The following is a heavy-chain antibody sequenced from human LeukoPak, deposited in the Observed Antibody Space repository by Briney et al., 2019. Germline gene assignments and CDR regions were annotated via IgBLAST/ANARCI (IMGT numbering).Heavy chain of an antibody. D-gene: IGHD3-10*01. CDR1: GDTIRSGTYY. Sequence: SETLSLTCTVSGDTIRSGTYYWGWIRQPPGKGLEWIGTFCYTGGTYYNPSLKSRVTIPVDTSENQFSLRLTSVTAADSAVYYCARALSGYGSGKGYFDYWGQGTLVTVSS. CDR3: ARALSGYGSGKGYFDY. CDR2: FCYTGGT. V-gene: IGHV4-39*07. J-gene: IGHJ4*02.